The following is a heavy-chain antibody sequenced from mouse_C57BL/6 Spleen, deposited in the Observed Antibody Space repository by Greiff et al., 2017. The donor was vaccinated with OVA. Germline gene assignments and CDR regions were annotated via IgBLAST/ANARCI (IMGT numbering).Heavy chain of an antibody. V-gene: IGHV5-17*01. D-gene: IGHD1-1*01. CDR3: ARPYDGSTLFAY. CDR1: GFTFSDYG. Sequence: EVKVVESGGGLVKPGGSLKLSCAASGFTFSDYGMHWVRQAPEKGLGWVAYISSGSSTIYSADTVKGRFPLSSDNAKNTLFLQMTSLRSEDTAMYYCARPYDGSTLFAYWGQGTLVTVSA. CDR2: ISSGSSTI. J-gene: IGHJ3*01.